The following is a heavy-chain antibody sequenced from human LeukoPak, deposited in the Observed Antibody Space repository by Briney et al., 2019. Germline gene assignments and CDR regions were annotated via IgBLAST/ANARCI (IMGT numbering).Heavy chain of an antibody. CDR3: ARAPYSSRFEAFDI. V-gene: IGHV3-21*01. CDR2: ISSSSSYT. J-gene: IGHJ3*02. CDR1: GFTFSSYS. Sequence: GGSLRLSCAASGFTFSSYSMNWVRQAPGKGLEWVSSISSSSSYTYYADSVKGRFTISRDNAKNSLYLQMNSLRAEDTAVYYCARAPYSSRFEAFDIRGQGTMVTVSS. D-gene: IGHD6-13*01.